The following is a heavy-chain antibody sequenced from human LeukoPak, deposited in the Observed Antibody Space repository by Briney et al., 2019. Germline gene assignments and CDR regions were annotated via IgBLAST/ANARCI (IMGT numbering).Heavy chain of an antibody. J-gene: IGHJ3*02. CDR2: ISPRSGGT. V-gene: IGHV1-2*02. Sequence: ASVKVSCKASGYTFIDYYMHWVRQAPGQGPERMGWISPRSGGTIYAQKFQGSVTMTRDTSITTYYMELSRLRFDDTAVYYCARGLNYYDTINNDAFDTWGQGTMVTVS. CDR3: ARGLNYYDTINNDAFDT. CDR1: GYTFIDYY. D-gene: IGHD3-22*01.